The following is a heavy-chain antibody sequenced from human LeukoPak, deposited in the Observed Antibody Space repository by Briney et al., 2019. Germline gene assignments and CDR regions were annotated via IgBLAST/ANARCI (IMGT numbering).Heavy chain of an antibody. CDR3: AKDGSRSGSSSWYLYYFDY. V-gene: IGHV3-23*01. CDR2: ISGSGGST. D-gene: IGHD6-13*01. J-gene: IGHJ4*02. Sequence: GGSLRLSCAASGFTFSSYAMSWVRQAPGKELEWVSAISGSGGSTYYADSVKGRFTISRDNSKNTLYLQMNSLRAEDTAVYYCAKDGSRSGSSSWYLYYFDYWGQGTLVTVSS. CDR1: GFTFSSYA.